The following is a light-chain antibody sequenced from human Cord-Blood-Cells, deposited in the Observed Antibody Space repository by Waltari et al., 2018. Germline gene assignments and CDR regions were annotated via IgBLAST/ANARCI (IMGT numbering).Light chain of an antibody. CDR3: CSYAGSFYV. CDR2: DVS. J-gene: IGLJ1*01. Sequence: QSALTQPRSVSGSPGQSVTISCTGTRSDVGWYTYVSWYQQHPGKAPKLMIYDVSKRPSGVPDRFSGSKSGNTSSLTISGLQAEDEADYYCCSYAGSFYVFGTGTKVTVL. V-gene: IGLV2-11*02. CDR1: RSDVGWYTY.